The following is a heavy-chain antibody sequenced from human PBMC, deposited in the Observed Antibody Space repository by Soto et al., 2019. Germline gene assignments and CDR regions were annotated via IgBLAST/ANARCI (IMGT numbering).Heavy chain of an antibody. CDR3: AKRLEVGYYYGTDV. CDR1: GFTFNNYD. CDR2: ISGSGGYT. Sequence: PXGSLRLSCAASGFTFNNYDMTWVRQAPGKGLEWVSAISGSGGYTYYADSVKGRFTISRDNSKNMLYLQMNSLRAEDTAVYHCAKRLEVGYYYGTDVWGQGTTVTVSS. D-gene: IGHD1-1*01. J-gene: IGHJ6*02. V-gene: IGHV3-23*01.